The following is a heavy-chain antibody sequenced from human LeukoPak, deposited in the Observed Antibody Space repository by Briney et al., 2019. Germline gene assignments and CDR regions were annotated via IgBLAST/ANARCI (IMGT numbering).Heavy chain of an antibody. Sequence: PSETLSLTCTVSGGSISSYYWSWIRQPPGKGLEWIGCIYYSGSTNYNPSLKSRVTISVDTSENQFSLKLSSVTAADTAVYYCARVRRGYSSGWIDYWGQGTLVTVSS. D-gene: IGHD6-19*01. CDR2: IYYSGST. CDR3: ARVRRGYSSGWIDY. V-gene: IGHV4-59*01. J-gene: IGHJ4*02. CDR1: GGSISSYY.